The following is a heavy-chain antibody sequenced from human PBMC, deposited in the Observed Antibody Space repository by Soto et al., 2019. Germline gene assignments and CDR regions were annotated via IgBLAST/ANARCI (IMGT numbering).Heavy chain of an antibody. CDR3: ARDRTPTIFGVVTPTYDAFDI. CDR1: GYTFTGYY. Sequence: GASVKVSCKASGYTFTGYYMHWVRQAPGQGLEWMGWINPNSGGTNYAQKFQGWVTMTRDTSISTAYMELSRLRSDDTAVYYCARDRTPTIFGVVTPTYDAFDIWGQGTMVTV. CDR2: INPNSGGT. V-gene: IGHV1-2*04. D-gene: IGHD3-3*01. J-gene: IGHJ3*02.